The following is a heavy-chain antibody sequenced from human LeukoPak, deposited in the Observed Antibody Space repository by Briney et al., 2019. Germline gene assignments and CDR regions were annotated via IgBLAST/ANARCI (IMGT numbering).Heavy chain of an antibody. D-gene: IGHD6-19*01. CDR3: ARGSDGWFAFDY. CDR1: EFTVSTNY. Sequence: GGSLRLSCAASEFTVSTNYMSWVRQAPGKGLEWVSIIYSTGGKYYADSVKGRFTISRDNSKHTLYLQMNSLRGEDTAVYYCARGSDGWFAFDYWGQGILVTVSS. V-gene: IGHV3-66*01. CDR2: IYSTGGK. J-gene: IGHJ4*02.